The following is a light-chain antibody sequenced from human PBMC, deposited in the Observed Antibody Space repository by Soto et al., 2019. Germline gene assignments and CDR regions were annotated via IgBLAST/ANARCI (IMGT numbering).Light chain of an antibody. J-gene: IGKJ1*01. CDR1: QSIRSW. CDR3: QQYNSYSRT. CDR2: KAS. V-gene: IGKV1-5*03. Sequence: DIQRTQSPSTLSASVGDRVTITCRDSQSIRSWLEWYQQKQGKAPKLXIYKASSLESGVPSMFSGSGAGTEFTLTISSLQPDDFATYYCQQYNSYSRTFGQGTKVDIK.